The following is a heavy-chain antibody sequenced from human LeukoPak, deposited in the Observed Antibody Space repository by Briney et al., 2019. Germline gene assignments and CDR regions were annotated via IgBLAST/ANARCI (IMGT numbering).Heavy chain of an antibody. CDR1: GFNFSDYN. CDR3: ARVSTAVSLAIDY. D-gene: IGHD6-13*01. CDR2: ISSSSKYI. J-gene: IGHJ4*02. Sequence: PGGSLRLSCAASGFNFSDYNMNWVRQAPGKGLEWVSVISSSSKYIYCADSVKGRFTISRDNAKNSLYLQMNSLRAEDTAVYYCARVSTAVSLAIDYWGQGTLVTVST. V-gene: IGHV3-21*06.